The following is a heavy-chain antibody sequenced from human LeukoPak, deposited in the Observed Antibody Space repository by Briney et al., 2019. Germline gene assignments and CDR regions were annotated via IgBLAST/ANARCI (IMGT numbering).Heavy chain of an antibody. D-gene: IGHD3-10*01. Sequence: SETLSLTCAAYGGSFSGYYWSWIRQPPGKGLEWIGEINHSGSTNYNPSLKSRVTISVDTSKNQFSLKLSSVTAADTAVYYCARGMYYYGSGSYYYCYYYMDVWGKGTTVTVSS. J-gene: IGHJ6*03. CDR3: ARGMYYYGSGSYYYCYYYMDV. CDR1: GGSFSGYY. CDR2: INHSGST. V-gene: IGHV4-34*01.